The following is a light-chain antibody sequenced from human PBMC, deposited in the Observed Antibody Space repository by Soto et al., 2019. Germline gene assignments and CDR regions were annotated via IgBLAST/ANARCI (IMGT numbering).Light chain of an antibody. CDR3: QQYNNWPQIT. V-gene: IGKV1-5*01. Sequence: DIQMTQSPSTLSASVGDRVTITCRASQSISSWLAWYQQKPGKAPKLLIYDASSLESGVPSRFSGSGSGTEFTLTISSLQPDDFATYYCQQYNNWPQITFGQGTRREIK. CDR2: DAS. CDR1: QSISSW. J-gene: IGKJ5*01.